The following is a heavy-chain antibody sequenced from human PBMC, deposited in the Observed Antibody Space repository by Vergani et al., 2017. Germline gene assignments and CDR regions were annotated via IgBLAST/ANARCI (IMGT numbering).Heavy chain of an antibody. CDR2: IHYSENT. J-gene: IGHJ4*02. D-gene: IGHD2-2*01. CDR1: FDSIRNLY. CDR3: ARDGKSRDCSSTSCYSWLRD. V-gene: IGHV4-59*11. Sequence: QVQLQESGPGLVKSSETLSLTCSVSFDSIRNLYCNWIRQPPGKGLEWIGSIHYSENTNYNPSLKTRVTISVDTSKNQFSLTLTSVTAADTAVYYCARDGKSRDCSSTSCYSWLRDWGQGTLVTVSS.